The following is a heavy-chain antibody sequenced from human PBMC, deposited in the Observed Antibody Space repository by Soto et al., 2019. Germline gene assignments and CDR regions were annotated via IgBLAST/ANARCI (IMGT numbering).Heavy chain of an antibody. J-gene: IGHJ6*02. D-gene: IGHD3-10*01. V-gene: IGHV3-30*18. CDR3: AKDGGFGEHDLGYYYYYYGMDV. CDR1: GFTFSSYG. CDR2: ISYDGSNK. Sequence: QVQLVESGGGVVQPGRSLRLSCAASGFTFSSYGMHWVRQAPGKGLEWVAVISYDGSNKYYADSVKGRFTISRDNSKNTLYLHMNSLRAEDTAVYYCAKDGGFGEHDLGYYYYYYGMDVWGQGTTVTVSS.